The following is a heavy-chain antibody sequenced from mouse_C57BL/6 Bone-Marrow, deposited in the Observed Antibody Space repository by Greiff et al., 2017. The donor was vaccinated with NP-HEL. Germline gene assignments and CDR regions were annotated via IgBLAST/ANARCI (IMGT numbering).Heavy chain of an antibody. CDR2: IRNKANGYTT. CDR3: ASSMVTTGYYFDY. Sequence: EVKLVESGGGLVQPGGSLSLFCAASGFTFTDYYMSWVRQPPGKALEWLGFIRNKANGYTTEYSASVKGRFTISRDNSQSILYLQMNALRAEDSATYYCASSMVTTGYYFDYWGQGTTLTVSS. J-gene: IGHJ2*01. CDR1: GFTFTDYY. V-gene: IGHV7-3*01. D-gene: IGHD2-2*01.